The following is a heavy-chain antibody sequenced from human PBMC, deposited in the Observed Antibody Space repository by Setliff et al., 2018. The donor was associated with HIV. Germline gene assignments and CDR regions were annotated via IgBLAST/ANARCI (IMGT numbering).Heavy chain of an antibody. CDR3: ARDPSIAVAGAAV. CDR2: VIPIFGTT. CDR1: GDAFSKYA. Sequence: SVKVSCKASGDAFSKYAINWVRQAPGQGLEWMGGVIPIFGTTNYAQKFQGRVTITADEWTSTAYMELSSLRSEDTAVYYCARDPSIAVAGAAVWGQGTTVTVSS. D-gene: IGHD6-19*01. V-gene: IGHV1-69*13. J-gene: IGHJ6*02.